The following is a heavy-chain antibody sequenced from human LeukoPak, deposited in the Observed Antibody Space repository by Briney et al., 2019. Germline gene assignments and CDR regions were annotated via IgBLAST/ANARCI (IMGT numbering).Heavy chain of an antibody. CDR3: TTDLAQYYYDSSGYYYSY. CDR1: GFTFSNAW. D-gene: IGHD3-22*01. Sequence: PGGSLRLSCAASGFTFSNAWMSWVRQAPGKGLEWVGRIKSKTDGGTTDYAAPVKGRFTISRDGSKNTLYLQMNGLKTEDTAVYYCTTDLAQYYYDSSGYYYSYWGQGTLVTVSS. V-gene: IGHV3-15*01. J-gene: IGHJ4*02. CDR2: IKSKTDGGTT.